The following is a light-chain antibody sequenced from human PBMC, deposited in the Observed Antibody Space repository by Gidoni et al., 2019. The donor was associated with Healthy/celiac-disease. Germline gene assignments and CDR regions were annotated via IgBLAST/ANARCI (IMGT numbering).Light chain of an antibody. CDR2: DVS. CDR1: SRYVGGYNY. V-gene: IGLV2-11*01. CDR3: CSYAGSSYV. Sequence: QSALTQPRSVSWSPGQSVTISCTGTSRYVGGYNYVSCYQQHPGKAPKLMIYDVSKRPSGVPDRFSGSKSGNTASLTISGLQDEDEADYYCCSYAGSSYVFGTGTKVTVL. J-gene: IGLJ1*01.